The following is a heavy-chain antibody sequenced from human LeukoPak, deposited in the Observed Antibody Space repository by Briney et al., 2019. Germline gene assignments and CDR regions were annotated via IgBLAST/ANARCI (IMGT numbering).Heavy chain of an antibody. J-gene: IGHJ3*02. CDR1: GGSSSGSSYY. D-gene: IGHD2-21*02. CDR3: AREHIVVVTTTPDAFDI. V-gene: IGHV4-31*03. CDR2: IYYSGST. Sequence: SETLSLTCTVSGGSSSGSSYYWSWIRQHPGKGLEWIGYIYYSGSTYYNPSLKSRVTISVDTSKNQFSLKLSSVTAADTAVYYCAREHIVVVTTTPDAFDIWGQGTMVTVSS.